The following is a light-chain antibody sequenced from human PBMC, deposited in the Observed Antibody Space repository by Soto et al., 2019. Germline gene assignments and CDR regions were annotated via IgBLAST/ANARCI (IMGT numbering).Light chain of an antibody. V-gene: IGKV3-20*01. CDR1: QSVGRNY. CDR3: QQYASSPLT. J-gene: IGKJ4*01. CDR2: DAS. Sequence: EIVLTQSPGTLSVSPGERATLSCRASQSVGRNYLAWYQQKPGQAPRLLIYDASSRATGIPDRFSGSGSGTEFTLTISRLEPEDFAVYSCQQYASSPLTVGGGTKVESK.